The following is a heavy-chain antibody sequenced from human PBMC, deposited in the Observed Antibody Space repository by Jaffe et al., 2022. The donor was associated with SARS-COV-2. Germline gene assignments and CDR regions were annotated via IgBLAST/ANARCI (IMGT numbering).Heavy chain of an antibody. CDR3: VRAPPWIQVNFDY. Sequence: EVQLVQSGAEVRKPGDSLKVSCKASGYFFTNYWIGWVRQMPGEGLEWMGIIYLPDSDIRYSPSLQGQVTISADKSISTAYLEWNSLKASDTAMYYCVRAPPWIQVNFDYWGQGTLVTVSS. V-gene: IGHV5-51*01. J-gene: IGHJ4*02. CDR2: IYLPDSDI. D-gene: IGHD5-18*01. CDR1: GYFFTNYW.